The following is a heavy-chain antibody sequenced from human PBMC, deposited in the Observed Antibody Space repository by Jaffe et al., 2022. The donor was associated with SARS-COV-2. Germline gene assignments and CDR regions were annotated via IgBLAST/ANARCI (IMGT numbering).Heavy chain of an antibody. CDR2: INPNSGGT. D-gene: IGHD2-21*02. J-gene: IGHJ6*02. V-gene: IGHV1-2*06. CDR1: GYTFTGYY. Sequence: QVQLVQSGAEVKKPGASVKVSCKASGYTFTGYYMHWVRQAPGQGLEWMGRINPNSGGTNYAQKFQGRVTMTRDTSISTAYMELSRLRSDDTAVYYCARERVTTTDYYYYGMDVWGQGTTVTVSS. CDR3: ARERVTTTDYYYYGMDV.